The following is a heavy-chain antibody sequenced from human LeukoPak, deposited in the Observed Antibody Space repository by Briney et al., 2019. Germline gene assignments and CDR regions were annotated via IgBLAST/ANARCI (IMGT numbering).Heavy chain of an antibody. CDR2: IHYSWIT. Sequence: PSETLSLTCTVSGVSISSYYWNWIRHPPGKGLEWIGDIHYSWITNYNPALKSRVTISLNTSKKQFSLRLTSATAADTAVYYCVKAAPGPHDAFDIWGQGTVVTVSS. J-gene: IGHJ3*02. D-gene: IGHD6-6*01. CDR3: VKAAPGPHDAFDI. CDR1: GVSISSYY. V-gene: IGHV4-59*08.